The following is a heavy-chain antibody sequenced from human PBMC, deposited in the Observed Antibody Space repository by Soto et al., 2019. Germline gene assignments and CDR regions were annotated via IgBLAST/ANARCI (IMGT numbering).Heavy chain of an antibody. V-gene: IGHV3-23*01. CDR3: AKEQPESTIFGVPWVYYFDY. J-gene: IGHJ4*02. D-gene: IGHD3-3*01. CDR2: ISGSGGST. CDR1: GFTFSSYA. Sequence: PGGSLRLSCSASGFTFSSYAMSWVRQAPGKGLEWVSAISGSGGSTYYADSVKGRFTISRDNSKNTLYLQMNSLRAEDTAVYYCAKEQPESTIFGVPWVYYFDYWGQGTLVTVSS.